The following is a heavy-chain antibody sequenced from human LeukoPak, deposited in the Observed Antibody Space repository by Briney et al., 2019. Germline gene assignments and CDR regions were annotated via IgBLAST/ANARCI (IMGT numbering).Heavy chain of an antibody. CDR1: GGSISSYY. D-gene: IGHD6-13*01. Sequence: SETLSLTCTVSGGSISSYYWSWIRQPPGKGLEWIGEINHSGSTNYNPSLKSRVTISVDTSKNQFSLKLSSVTAADTAVYYCARDASIAAAGTPYYYGMDVWGQGTTVTVSS. CDR3: ARDASIAAAGTPYYYGMDV. J-gene: IGHJ6*01. V-gene: IGHV4-34*01. CDR2: INHSGST.